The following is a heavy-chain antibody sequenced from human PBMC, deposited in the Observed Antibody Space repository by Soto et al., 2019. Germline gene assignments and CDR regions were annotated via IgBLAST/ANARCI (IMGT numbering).Heavy chain of an antibody. Sequence: EVLLVESGGGLVQPGGSLRLSCVASGLTLSDHYIDWVRQAPGKGLEWVGRTRDKAKYYSTEYAAPVKGRFTLSRDNYKNSGYLQMDSLKIEDTAVYFCARASDCDYWGQGTLVTVAS. CDR2: TRDKAKYYST. CDR3: ARASDCDY. V-gene: IGHV3-72*01. D-gene: IGHD2-21*01. J-gene: IGHJ4*02. CDR1: GLTLSDHY.